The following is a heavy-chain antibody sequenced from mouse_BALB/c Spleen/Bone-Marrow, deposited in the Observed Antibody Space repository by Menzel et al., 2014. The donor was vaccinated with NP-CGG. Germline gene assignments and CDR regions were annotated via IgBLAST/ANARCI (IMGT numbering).Heavy chain of an antibody. V-gene: IGHV1-9*01. J-gene: IGHJ3*01. CDR1: GYTFSSYW. CDR2: ILPGSGST. CDR3: ARRGISWFAY. Sequence: QVQLKQSGAELMKPGASVEISCKATGYTFSSYWIEWVKQRPGHGLEWIGEILPGSGSTNYNEKFKGKATFTADTSSNTAYVQLSSLTSEDSAVYYCARRGISWFAYWGQGTLVTVSA.